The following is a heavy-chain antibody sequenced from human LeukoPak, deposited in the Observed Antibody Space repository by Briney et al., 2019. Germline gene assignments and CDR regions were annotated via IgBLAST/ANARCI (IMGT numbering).Heavy chain of an antibody. D-gene: IGHD4-17*01. J-gene: IGHJ4*02. Sequence: SETLSLTCTVSGGSISSGSYYWNWIRQPAGKGLEWIGRIYTSGSTNYNPSLKSRVTISVDTSKNQFSLKLSSVTAADTAVYYCARQRVTTKAIDYWGQGTLVTVSS. V-gene: IGHV4-61*02. CDR1: GGSISSGSYY. CDR3: ARQRVTTKAIDY. CDR2: IYTSGST.